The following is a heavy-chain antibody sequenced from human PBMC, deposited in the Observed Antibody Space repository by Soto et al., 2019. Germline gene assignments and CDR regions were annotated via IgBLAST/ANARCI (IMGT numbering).Heavy chain of an antibody. CDR3: ARAPSTMIVGNDAFDI. Sequence: EVQLVESGGGLVQPGGSLRLSCAASGFTFSSYWMHWVRQAPGKGLVWVSRINSDGSSTSYADSVKGRFTISRDNAKNTRYLQMNSLRAEDTAVYYCARAPSTMIVGNDAFDIWGQGTMVTVSS. CDR2: INSDGSST. V-gene: IGHV3-74*01. D-gene: IGHD3-22*01. CDR1: GFTFSSYW. J-gene: IGHJ3*02.